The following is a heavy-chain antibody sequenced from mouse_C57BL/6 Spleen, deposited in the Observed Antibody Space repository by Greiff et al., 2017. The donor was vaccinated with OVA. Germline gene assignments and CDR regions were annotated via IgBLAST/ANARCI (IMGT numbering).Heavy chain of an antibody. D-gene: IGHD1-1*01. CDR1: GYTFTSYW. CDR3: ARGTTVEAWFAY. J-gene: IGHJ3*01. V-gene: IGHV1-55*01. CDR2: IYPGSGST. Sequence: QVQLQQSGAELVKPGASVKMSCKASGYTFTSYWITWVKQRPGQGLEWIGDIYPGSGSTNYNEKFKSKATLTVDTSSSTAYMQLSSLTSEDSAVYYCARGTTVEAWFAYWGQGTLVTVSA.